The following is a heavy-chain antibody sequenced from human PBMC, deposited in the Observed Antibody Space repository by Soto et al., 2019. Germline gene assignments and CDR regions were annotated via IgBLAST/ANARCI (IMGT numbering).Heavy chain of an antibody. CDR3: ARLYCSGGSCMNWFDP. V-gene: IGHV1-69*13. D-gene: IGHD2-15*01. CDR1: GGTFSSYA. J-gene: IGHJ5*02. CDR2: IIPIFGTA. Sequence: ASVKVSFKASGGTFSSYAISWVRQAPGQGLEWMGGIIPIFGTANYAQEFQGRVTITADESTSTAYMELSSLRSEDTAVYYCARLYCSGGSCMNWFDPWGQGTLVTVSS.